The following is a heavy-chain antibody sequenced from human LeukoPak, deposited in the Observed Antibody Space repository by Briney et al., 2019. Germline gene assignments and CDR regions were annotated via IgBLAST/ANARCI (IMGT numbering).Heavy chain of an antibody. J-gene: IGHJ4*02. CDR1: GFTFNRDW. Sequence: GGSLRLSCAASGFTFNRDWTAWVRQAPGKGLEWVANIKEDGSEKNYVDSVKGRFTISRDNSKNTLYLQMNSLRAEDTAVYYCASAYYDILTGFDYWGQGTLVTVSS. CDR3: ASAYYDILTGFDY. D-gene: IGHD3-9*01. CDR2: IKEDGSEK. V-gene: IGHV3-7*01.